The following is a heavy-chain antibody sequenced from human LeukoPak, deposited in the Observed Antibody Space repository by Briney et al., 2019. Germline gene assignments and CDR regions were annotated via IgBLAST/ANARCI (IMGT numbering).Heavy chain of an antibody. CDR3: ARAQYSGYDSWFDP. Sequence: PGGSLRLPCAASGFTFSSYDMHWVRQATGKGLEWVSAIGTAGDTYYPGSVKGRFTISRENAKNSLYLQMNSLRAGDTAVYYCARAQYSGYDSWFDPWGQGTLVTVSS. CDR2: IGTAGDT. D-gene: IGHD5-12*01. V-gene: IGHV3-13*01. CDR1: GFTFSSYD. J-gene: IGHJ5*02.